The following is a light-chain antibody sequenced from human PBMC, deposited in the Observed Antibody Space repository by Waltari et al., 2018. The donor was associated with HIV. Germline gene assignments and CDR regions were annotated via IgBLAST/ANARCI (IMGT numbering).Light chain of an antibody. CDR3: QQYGSSPPYS. Sequence: EIVLTKPQAPLSFSQGENATLSCRASQSVSSSYLAWYQQKPGQAPRLLIYGASSRATGIPDRFSGSGSGTDFALTISRLEPEDFAVYYCQQYGSSPPYSFGQGTKLEIK. CDR1: QSVSSSY. CDR2: GAS. J-gene: IGKJ2*03. V-gene: IGKV3-20*01.